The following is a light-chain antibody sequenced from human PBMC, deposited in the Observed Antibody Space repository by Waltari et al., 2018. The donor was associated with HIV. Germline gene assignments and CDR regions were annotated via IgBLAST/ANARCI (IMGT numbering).Light chain of an antibody. CDR2: GAS. V-gene: IGKV1-17*01. Sequence: DIQMTQSPSSLSASVGDRVTITCRASQGIRNNLGWFQQKPGKATQRLIFGASSLHPGVPSRFSGSGSGTEFTLTISGLQPEDFATYYCLQHNNYPRTFGRGTKVEIK. J-gene: IGKJ1*01. CDR3: LQHNNYPRT. CDR1: QGIRNN.